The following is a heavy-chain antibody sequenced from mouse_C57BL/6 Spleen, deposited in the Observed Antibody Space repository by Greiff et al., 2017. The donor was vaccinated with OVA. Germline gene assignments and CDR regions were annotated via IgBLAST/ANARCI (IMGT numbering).Heavy chain of an antibody. CDR3: VRHGRVYYGSSIWYFDV. J-gene: IGHJ1*03. V-gene: IGHV10-1*01. D-gene: IGHD1-1*01. Sequence: VQLVESGGGLVQPKGSLKLSCAASGFSFNTYAMNWVRQAPGKGLEWVARIRSKSNNYATYYADSVKDRFTISRDDSESMLYLQMNNLKTEDTAMYYCVRHGRVYYGSSIWYFDVWGTGTTVTVSS. CDR1: GFSFNTYA. CDR2: IRSKSNNYAT.